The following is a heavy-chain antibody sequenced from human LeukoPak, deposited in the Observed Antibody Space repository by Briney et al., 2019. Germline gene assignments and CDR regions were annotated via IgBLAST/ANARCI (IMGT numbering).Heavy chain of an antibody. CDR3: ARGWYQLLFFDY. CDR2: IYYSGST. D-gene: IGHD2-2*01. Sequence: SETLSLTCTVSGGSISSGDYYWSWIRQPPGKGLEWIGYIYYSGSTYYNPSLKSRVTISVYTSKNQFSLKLSSVTAADTAVYYCARGWYQLLFFDYWGQGTLVTVSS. CDR1: GGSISSGDYY. J-gene: IGHJ4*02. V-gene: IGHV4-30-4*01.